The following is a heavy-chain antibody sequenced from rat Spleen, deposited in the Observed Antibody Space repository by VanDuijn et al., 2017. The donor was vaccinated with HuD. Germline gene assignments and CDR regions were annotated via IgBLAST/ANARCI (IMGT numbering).Heavy chain of an antibody. J-gene: IGHJ1*01. CDR3: TRRGYLSDWYFDF. CDR1: GFTFSDFY. D-gene: IGHD4-4*01. CDR2: ISYDGSKT. V-gene: IGHV5-29*01. Sequence: EVQLVESDGGLVQPGRSLKLSCAASGFTFSDFYMAWVRQAPTKGLEWVATISYDGSKTYYRDSVKGRFTISRDNARRTLNLHMDSLRSEDTAIYYCTRRGYLSDWYFDFWGPGTMVTVSS.